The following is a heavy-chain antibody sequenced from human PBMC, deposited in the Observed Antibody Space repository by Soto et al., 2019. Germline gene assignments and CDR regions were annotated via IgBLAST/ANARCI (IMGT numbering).Heavy chain of an antibody. J-gene: IGHJ4*02. CDR1: GGSVSNKTYY. D-gene: IGHD3-16*01. V-gene: IGHV4-61*01. CDR3: ARTTFLPNTLRSRYFFDY. Sequence: QVQLQESGPGLLKPSETLSLPCSVSGGSVSNKTYYWSWIRQPPGKRLEWIGYVYYSGTTNYNPSLRSRVPISVDLSNNQCSLRLSPVTTADTALAYCARTTFLPNTLRSRYFFDYWCQGTLVSVSS. CDR2: VYYSGTT.